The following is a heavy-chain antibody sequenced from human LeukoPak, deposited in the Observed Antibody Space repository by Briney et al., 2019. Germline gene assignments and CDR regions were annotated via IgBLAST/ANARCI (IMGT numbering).Heavy chain of an antibody. CDR1: GFTFSTFA. CDR2: IFPSGGEI. V-gene: IGHV3-23*01. Sequence: GGSLRLSCEASGFTFSTFAMIWVRQPPGKGLEWVSSIFPSGGEIHYADSVRGRFTISRDNSKNTLFLQMSSLRADDTAVYYCAKSRGSGSKMARGVNFDYWGQGTLVTVSS. D-gene: IGHD3-10*01. CDR3: AKSRGSGSKMARGVNFDY. J-gene: IGHJ4*02.